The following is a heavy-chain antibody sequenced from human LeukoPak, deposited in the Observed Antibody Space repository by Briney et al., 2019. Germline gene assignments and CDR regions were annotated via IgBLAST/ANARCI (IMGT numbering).Heavy chain of an antibody. Sequence: GGSLRLSCAASGFSFSSYAMSWVRQAPGKGLEWVSAISGSGGSTYYADSVKGRFTISRDNSKNTLYLQMNSLRAEDTAVYYCAKGSGNLNSRFDYWGQGTLVTVSS. D-gene: IGHD1-26*01. J-gene: IGHJ4*02. CDR3: AKGSGNLNSRFDY. V-gene: IGHV3-23*01. CDR1: GFSFSSYA. CDR2: ISGSGGST.